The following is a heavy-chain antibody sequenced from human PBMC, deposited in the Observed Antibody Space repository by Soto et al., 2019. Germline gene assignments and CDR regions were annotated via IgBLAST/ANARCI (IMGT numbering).Heavy chain of an antibody. CDR2: IYQSGTT. Sequence: ETLSLTCSVSGGSVRSGSYYWTWIRQPPGKGLEWIGYIYQSGTTNYNASLKSRVTISIDTSKNQFFLKLNSVTAADTAVYYCARDSSGRHDYWGQGTLVTVSS. J-gene: IGHJ4*02. D-gene: IGHD3-22*01. CDR3: ARDSSGRHDY. V-gene: IGHV4-61*01. CDR1: GGSVRSGSYY.